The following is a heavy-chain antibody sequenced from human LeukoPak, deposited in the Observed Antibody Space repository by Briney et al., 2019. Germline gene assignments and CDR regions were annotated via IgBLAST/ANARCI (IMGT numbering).Heavy chain of an antibody. D-gene: IGHD3-10*01. CDR2: IYYSGST. V-gene: IGHV4-59*08. Sequence: PSETLSLTCTVSGGSISSYYWSWIRQPPGKGLEWIGYIYYSGSTNYNPSLKSRVTISVDTSKNQFSLKLSSVTAADTAVYYGARHNELVRGVIPFDPWGQGTLVTVSS. CDR1: GGSISSYY. CDR3: ARHNELVRGVIPFDP. J-gene: IGHJ5*02.